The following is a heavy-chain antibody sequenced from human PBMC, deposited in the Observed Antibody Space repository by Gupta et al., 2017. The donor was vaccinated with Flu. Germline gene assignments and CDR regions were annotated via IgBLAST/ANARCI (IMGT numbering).Heavy chain of an antibody. V-gene: IGHV5-51*01. CDR3: ARRVGSGWSFDY. CDR2: IYPGDSDT. Sequence: EVQLVQPGAEETKPGESLKISCMGSGYSFTSYWLGWVRQMPGKGLEWMGIIYPGDSDTRYSPSFQGQVTISADKSIITAYLQWSSLEASDNAMYYCARRVGSGWSFDYWGQGTLVTDSS. CDR1: GYSFTSYW. J-gene: IGHJ4*02. D-gene: IGHD6-19*01.